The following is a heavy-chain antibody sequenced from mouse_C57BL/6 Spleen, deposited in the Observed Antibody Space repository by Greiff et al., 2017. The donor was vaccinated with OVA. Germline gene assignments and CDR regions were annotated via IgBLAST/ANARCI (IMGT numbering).Heavy chain of an antibody. Sequence: VKLEESGPGLVQPSQSLSITCTVSGFSLTSYGVNWVRQSPGKGLEWLGVIWRGGSTDYNAAFMSRLSITKDNSKSQVFFKMNSLQADDTAMYYCAKGSSPSMDYWGQGTSVTVSS. CDR2: IWRGGST. V-gene: IGHV2-5*01. J-gene: IGHJ4*01. D-gene: IGHD1-1*01. CDR1: GFSLTSYG. CDR3: AKGSSPSMDY.